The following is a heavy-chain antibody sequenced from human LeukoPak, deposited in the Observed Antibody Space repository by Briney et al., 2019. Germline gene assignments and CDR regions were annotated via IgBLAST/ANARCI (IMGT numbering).Heavy chain of an antibody. CDR2: IYPSGST. CDR3: ARVHWGSSGSYPKDTRANARTYYYYYYYMDV. V-gene: IGHV4-61*02. CDR1: GGSISSGSYY. Sequence: SETLSLTCTVSGGSISSGSYYWSWIRQPAGKGLEWIGRIYPSGSTNYNPSLKSRVTISVDTSKNQFSLKLSSVTAADTAVYYCARVHWGSSGSYPKDTRANARTYYYYYYYMDVWGKGTTVTVSS. D-gene: IGHD6-19*01. J-gene: IGHJ6*03.